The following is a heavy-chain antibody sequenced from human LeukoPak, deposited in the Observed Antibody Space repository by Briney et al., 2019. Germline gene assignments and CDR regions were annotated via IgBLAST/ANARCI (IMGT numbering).Heavy chain of an antibody. J-gene: IGHJ4*02. D-gene: IGHD2-2*03. V-gene: IGHV3-30*18. CDR1: GFTLSPYS. CDR3: AKDGYCSSTSCYPNHFDS. CDR2: ISNDGSKK. Sequence: GRSLRLSWAAPGFTLSPYSMHWVRQAPGKGLEWVALISNDGSKKYYADSVKGRFTISRDNSKNTLDLQMNSLRAEDTAVYYCAKDGYCSSTSCYPNHFDSWGQGTLVTVSS.